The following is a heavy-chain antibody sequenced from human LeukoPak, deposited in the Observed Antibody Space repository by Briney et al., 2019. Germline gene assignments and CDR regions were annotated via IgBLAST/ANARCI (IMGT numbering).Heavy chain of an antibody. CDR1: GLTFDDYA. V-gene: IGHV3-43*02. J-gene: IGHJ1*01. CDR2: ISGDGGDT. D-gene: IGHD2-21*01. CDR3: VNDLTGSAEVVPL. Sequence: GGPLRLSCAASGLTFDDYAMPWVPQPPGKGLQWVSLISGDGGDTYYADSVTGRFAISRANRKNSLYLQMTSLRPEDTALYYCVNDLTGSAEVVPLWCQGSLVIVSS.